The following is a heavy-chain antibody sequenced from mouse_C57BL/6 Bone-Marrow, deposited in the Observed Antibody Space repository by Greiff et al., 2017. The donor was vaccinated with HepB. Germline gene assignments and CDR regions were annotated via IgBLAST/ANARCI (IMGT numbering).Heavy chain of an antibody. CDR1: GYAFSSSW. Sequence: VQLQQSGPELVKPGASVKISCKASGYAFSSSWMNWVKQRPGKGLEWIGRIYPGDGDTNYNGKFKGKATLTADKSSSTAYMQLSSLTSEDSAVYFCARGPPRGAFDYWGQGTTRTVSS. D-gene: IGHD3-1*01. V-gene: IGHV1-82*01. CDR3: ARGPPRGAFDY. CDR2: IYPGDGDT. J-gene: IGHJ2*01.